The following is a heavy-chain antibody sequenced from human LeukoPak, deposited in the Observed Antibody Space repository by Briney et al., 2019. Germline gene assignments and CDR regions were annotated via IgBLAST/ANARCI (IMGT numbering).Heavy chain of an antibody. D-gene: IGHD1-7*01. V-gene: IGHV3-7*05. CDR1: GFTFSSYW. Sequence: QTGGSLRLSCAASGFTFSSYWMTWVRQAPGKGLEWVANIKKDGSEKYHVDSVRGRFTISRGNAKNSLYLQMNSLRAEDTAVYYCAREMGWNYGDYWGQGTLVTVSS. CDR3: AREMGWNYGDY. CDR2: IKKDGSEK. J-gene: IGHJ4*02.